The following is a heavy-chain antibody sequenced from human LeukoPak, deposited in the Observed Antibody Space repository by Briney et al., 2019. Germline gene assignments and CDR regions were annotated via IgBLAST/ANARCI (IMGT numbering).Heavy chain of an antibody. CDR3: AKSLTYYHENSDSI. D-gene: IGHD3-22*01. V-gene: IGHV3-53*01. Sequence: QAGGSLRLSCAASGFVVSTNYMTWVRQPPWKGLEWVSVIYKDGRTFYTDSVKGRFTISRDNSKNTVYLQMSSLRVEDTAVYYCAKSLTYYHENSDSIWGQGTLVTVSS. CDR2: IYKDGRT. CDR1: GFVVSTNY. J-gene: IGHJ4*02.